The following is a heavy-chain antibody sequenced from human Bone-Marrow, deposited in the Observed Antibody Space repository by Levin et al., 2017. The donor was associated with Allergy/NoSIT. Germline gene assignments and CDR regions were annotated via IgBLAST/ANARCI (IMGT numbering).Heavy chain of an antibody. V-gene: IGHV3-7*01. CDR1: GFTFGNSW. Sequence: PGGSLRLSCAASGFTFGNSWMNWVRQAPGKGREWVANISPDGGERYVDSVKGRFTISRDNAKNSLNLQMNSLRAEDSAVYYCASWSGDFNYWGQGTLVTVSS. CDR3: ASWSGDFNY. CDR2: ISPDGGER. J-gene: IGHJ4*02. D-gene: IGHD3-3*01.